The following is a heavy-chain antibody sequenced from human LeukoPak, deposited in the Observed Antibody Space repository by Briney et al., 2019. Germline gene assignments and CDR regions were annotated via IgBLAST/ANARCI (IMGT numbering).Heavy chain of an antibody. CDR3: ARGLIAAREYYFDS. CDR1: GGSISSYY. D-gene: IGHD6-6*01. Sequence: SETLSLTCTVSGGSISSYYWSWIRQPPQKGLEWIAYIYYGGSTNYNPSLKSRVTLSVDTSKNQFSLKLSSVTAADTAVYYCARGLIAAREYYFDSWGQGTLVTVSS. V-gene: IGHV4-59*01. J-gene: IGHJ4*02. CDR2: IYYGGST.